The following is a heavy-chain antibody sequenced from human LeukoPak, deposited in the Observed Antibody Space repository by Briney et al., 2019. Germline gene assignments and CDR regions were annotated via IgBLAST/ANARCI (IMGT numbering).Heavy chain of an antibody. Sequence: PGGSLRLSCAASGFTFSSYAMSWVRQAPGKGLEWVSAISGSGGSTYYADSVKGRFTISRDNSKNTLYLQMNSLRAEDTAVYYCARSLTVTTGYYYYMDVWGKGTTVTVSS. J-gene: IGHJ6*03. V-gene: IGHV3-23*01. CDR1: GFTFSSYA. CDR3: ARSLTVTTGYYYYMDV. D-gene: IGHD4-17*01. CDR2: ISGSGGST.